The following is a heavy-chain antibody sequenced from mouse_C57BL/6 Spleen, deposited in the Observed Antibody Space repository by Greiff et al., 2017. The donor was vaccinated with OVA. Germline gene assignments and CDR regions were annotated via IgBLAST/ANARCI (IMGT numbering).Heavy chain of an antibody. D-gene: IGHD2-4*01. J-gene: IGHJ4*01. CDR1: GYTFTSYW. CDR2: IDPSDSYT. Sequence: QVQLKQPGAELVMPGASVKLSCKASGYTFTSYWMHWVKQRPGQGLEWIGEIDPSDSYTNYNQKFKGKSTLTVDKSSSTAYMQLSSLTSEDSAVYYCARWGLRDARDCWGQRTSGTGSS. V-gene: IGHV1-69*01. CDR3: ARWGLRDARDC.